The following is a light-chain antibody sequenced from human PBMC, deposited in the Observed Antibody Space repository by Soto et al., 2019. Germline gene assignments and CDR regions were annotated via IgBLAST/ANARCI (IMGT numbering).Light chain of an antibody. J-gene: IGKJ1*01. V-gene: IGKV3D-15*01. CDR3: QQYSNWPPEGT. CDR1: QSVSTN. Sequence: ETVMTQSPATLSVSPGERATLSCRASQSVSTNLAWYQQRLGQAPRLLIYGASTRATDIPARFSGSGSGTEFTLTISSLQSEDFAVYFCQQYSNWPPEGTFGQGNKVVIK. CDR2: GAS.